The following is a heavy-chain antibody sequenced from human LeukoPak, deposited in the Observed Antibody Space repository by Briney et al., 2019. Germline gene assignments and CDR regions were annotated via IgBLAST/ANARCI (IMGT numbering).Heavy chain of an antibody. D-gene: IGHD5-18*01. J-gene: IGHJ4*02. CDR3: AKDQSQGYIYGLANFDY. CDR1: GFTFSSYG. V-gene: IGHV3-23*01. CDR2: ISGGGGRT. Sequence: PGGSLRLSCAASGFTFSSYGMSWVRQAPGKGLEWASGISGGGGRTYYADSVKGRFTISRDNSKNTLFLQMDSLRPEDTAVYYCAKDQSQGYIYGLANFDYWGQGTLVTVSS.